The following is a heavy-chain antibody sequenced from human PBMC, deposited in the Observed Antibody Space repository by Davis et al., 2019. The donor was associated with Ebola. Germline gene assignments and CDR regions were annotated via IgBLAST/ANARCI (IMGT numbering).Heavy chain of an antibody. J-gene: IGHJ4*02. V-gene: IGHV3-7*01. Sequence: PGGSLRLSCEASGFTFSSYWMSWVRQAPGKGLEWVANIKEDGSKKKYVDSLKGRFTISRDNAKKSLHLEVNSLRFDDTAVYYCARDASWSFDSWGQGTLVTVSS. CDR3: ARDASWSFDS. CDR2: IKEDGSKK. D-gene: IGHD2-8*01. CDR1: GFTFSSYW.